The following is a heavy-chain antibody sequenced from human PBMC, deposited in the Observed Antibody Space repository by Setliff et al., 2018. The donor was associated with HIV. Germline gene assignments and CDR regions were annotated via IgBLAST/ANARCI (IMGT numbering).Heavy chain of an antibody. J-gene: IGHJ4*02. D-gene: IGHD2-8*01. CDR1: GFNFGDFA. CDR3: TRSGYCTNGVCYPYYFDY. CDR2: IGTKAYGGAT. Sequence: PGGSLRLSCRSSGFNFGDFAINWYRQSPGKGLEWVGFIGTKAYGGATDNAASVKGRFSFSRDDSKRIAFLQMNSLKIEDTAVYYCTRSGYCTNGVCYPYYFDYWGQGTLVTVSS. V-gene: IGHV3-49*03.